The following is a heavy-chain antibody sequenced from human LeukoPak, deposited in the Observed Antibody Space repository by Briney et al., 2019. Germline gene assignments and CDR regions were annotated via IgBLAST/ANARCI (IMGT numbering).Heavy chain of an antibody. Sequence: GGSLRLSCAASGFTFDDYAMHWVRQAPGKGLEWVSGISWNSGSIGYADSVKGRFTISRDNAKNSLYLQMNSLRAEDTALYYCAKDNLRYDFWSGYYYYGMDVWGQGTTVTVSS. V-gene: IGHV3-9*01. CDR3: AKDNLRYDFWSGYYYYGMDV. J-gene: IGHJ6*02. CDR1: GFTFDDYA. CDR2: ISWNSGSI. D-gene: IGHD3-3*01.